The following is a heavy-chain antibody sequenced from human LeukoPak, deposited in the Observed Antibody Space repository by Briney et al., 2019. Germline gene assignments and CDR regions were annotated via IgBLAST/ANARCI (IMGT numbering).Heavy chain of an antibody. CDR3: ATESITIFGVARWYYFDY. D-gene: IGHD3-3*01. Sequence: ASVKVSCKVSGYTLTELSMHWVRQAPGKGLEWMGGFDPEDGETIYAQKFQGRVTMTEDTSTDTAYMELSSLRSEDTAVYYCATESITIFGVARWYYFDYWGQGTLVTVSS. CDR2: FDPEDGET. V-gene: IGHV1-24*01. CDR1: GYTLTELS. J-gene: IGHJ4*02.